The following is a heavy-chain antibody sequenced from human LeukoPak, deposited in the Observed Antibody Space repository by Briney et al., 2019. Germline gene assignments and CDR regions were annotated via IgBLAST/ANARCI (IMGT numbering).Heavy chain of an antibody. J-gene: IGHJ4*02. D-gene: IGHD3-22*01. V-gene: IGHV3-48*01. Sequence: GGALRLSCAASGFTFSSYDMTWVRQAPGKGLEWVSYISSSSSTIYYADSVKGRFTISRDNAKNSLYLQMNSLRAEDTAVYYCARGAYYYDSSGYYQFDYWGQGTLVTVSS. CDR3: ARGAYYYDSSGYYQFDY. CDR2: ISSSSSTI. CDR1: GFTFSSYD.